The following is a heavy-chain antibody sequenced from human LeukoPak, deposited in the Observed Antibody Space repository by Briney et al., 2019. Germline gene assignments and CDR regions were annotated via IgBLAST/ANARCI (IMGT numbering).Heavy chain of an antibody. Sequence: ASVKVSCKASGYTFTGYYMLWVRQAPGQGLEWMGWINPNSGGTNYAQKFQGRVTMTRDTSISTAYMELSRLRSDDTAVYYCARTYDILTGYYPSYYYYYGMDVWGQGTTVTVSS. V-gene: IGHV1-2*02. CDR2: INPNSGGT. D-gene: IGHD3-9*01. J-gene: IGHJ6*02. CDR3: ARTYDILTGYYPSYYYYYGMDV. CDR1: GYTFTGYY.